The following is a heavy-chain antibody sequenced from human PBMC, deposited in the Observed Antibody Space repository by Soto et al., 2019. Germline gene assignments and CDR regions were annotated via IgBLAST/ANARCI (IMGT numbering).Heavy chain of an antibody. Sequence: GESLKISCAASGFTFSSCAMHWVRQAPGKGLEYVSAISSNGGSTYYADSVKGRFTISRDNSKNTLYLQMSSLRAEDTAVYYCVKENMAAGFDLWGRGTLVTVSS. J-gene: IGHJ2*01. CDR3: VKENMAAGFDL. CDR1: GFTFSSCA. CDR2: ISSNGGST. D-gene: IGHD6-19*01. V-gene: IGHV3-64D*06.